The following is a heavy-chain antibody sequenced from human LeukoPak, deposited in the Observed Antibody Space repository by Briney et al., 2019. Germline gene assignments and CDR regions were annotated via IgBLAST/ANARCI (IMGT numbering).Heavy chain of an antibody. D-gene: IGHD2-21*02. CDR1: GYTFTSYY. Sequence: ASVKVSCKASGYTFTSYYMHWVRQAPGQGLEWMGIINPSGGSTSYAQKFQGRVTMTRDTSTSTVYMELSSLRSEDTAVYYCARIPSVAPLEYCGGDCSNGGYFDYWGQGTLVTVSS. V-gene: IGHV1-46*01. CDR2: INPSGGST. J-gene: IGHJ4*02. CDR3: ARIPSVAPLEYCGGDCSNGGYFDY.